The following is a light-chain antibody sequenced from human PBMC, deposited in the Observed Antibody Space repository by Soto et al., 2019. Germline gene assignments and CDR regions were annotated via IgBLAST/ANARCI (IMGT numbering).Light chain of an antibody. CDR2: HVT. CDR1: SSDIGHYDY. J-gene: IGLJ1*01. Sequence: QSALTQPASVSGSPGQSITISCTGTSSDIGHYDYVSWYQQHPGKAPKLMIYHVTYRPSGVSNRYSGSKSSNSASLTISGLQADDEADYYCCSLTTSHTYVFGSGTKLTVL. CDR3: CSLTTSHTYV. V-gene: IGLV2-14*03.